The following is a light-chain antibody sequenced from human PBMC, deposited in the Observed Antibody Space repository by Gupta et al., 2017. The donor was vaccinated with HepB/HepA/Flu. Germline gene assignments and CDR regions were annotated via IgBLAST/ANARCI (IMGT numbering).Light chain of an antibody. J-gene: IGKJ5*01. Sequence: DIVMTQSPDPLAVSLGERAPTNCKSSQSVLYSSNNKNYLAWYQQKPGQPPKLLIYWASTRESGVPDRFSGSGSGTDFTLTISSLQAEDVAVYYCQQYYSTPITFGQGTRLEIK. V-gene: IGKV4-1*01. CDR2: WAS. CDR1: QSVLYSSNNKNY. CDR3: QQYYSTPIT.